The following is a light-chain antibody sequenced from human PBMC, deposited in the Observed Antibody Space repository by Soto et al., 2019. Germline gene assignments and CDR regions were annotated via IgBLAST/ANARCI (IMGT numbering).Light chain of an antibody. CDR2: LGS. CDR3: MHALQTFT. CDR1: QSLLHSNGYNY. V-gene: IGKV2-28*01. J-gene: IGKJ3*01. Sequence: DIVMTQSPLSLPVTPGEPASISCRSSQSLLHSNGYNYLDWYLQKPGQSPQLLIYLGSNRASGVPDRFSGSGSGTDFTLKISRVEAEDVGVYYCMHALQTFTLGPGTKVDI.